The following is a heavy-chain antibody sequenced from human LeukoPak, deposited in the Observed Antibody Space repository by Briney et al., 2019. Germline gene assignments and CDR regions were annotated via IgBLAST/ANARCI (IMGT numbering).Heavy chain of an antibody. V-gene: IGHV3-23*01. CDR1: GFTFSSYA. CDR3: ARYVSYDFWSGYQIYYYYYMDV. CDR2: ISGSGGST. J-gene: IGHJ6*03. D-gene: IGHD3-3*01. Sequence: AGGSLRLSCAASGFTFSSYAMSWVRQAPGKGLEWVSAISGSGGSTYYADSVKGRFTISRDNSKNTLYLQMNSLRAEDTAVYYCARYVSYDFWSGYQIYYYYYMDVWGKGTTVTVSS.